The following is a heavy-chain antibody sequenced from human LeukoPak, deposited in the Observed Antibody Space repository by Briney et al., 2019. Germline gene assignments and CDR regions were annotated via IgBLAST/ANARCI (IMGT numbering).Heavy chain of an antibody. CDR1: GFILSNYG. CDR2: IWYDGSNK. Sequence: GGSLRLSCAASGFILSNYGMHWVRQAPGKGLEWVAVIWYDGSNKYYVDSVKGRFTISRDNSKNTLYLQMNSLRAEDTAVYYCARDGGGSGWYPYYFDNWGQGTLVTVSS. V-gene: IGHV3-33*01. D-gene: IGHD6-19*01. CDR3: ARDGGGSGWYPYYFDN. J-gene: IGHJ4*02.